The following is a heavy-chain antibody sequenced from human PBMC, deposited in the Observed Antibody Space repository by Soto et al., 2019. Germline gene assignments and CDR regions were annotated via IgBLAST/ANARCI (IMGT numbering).Heavy chain of an antibody. Sequence: EVQLLESGGGLVQPGGSLRLSCAASGFTFSSYAMSCVRLAPRKGLEWVSAISGSGGSTYYADSVKGRFTIYRDNSKKTQYLQMKRLRAEDTAVYYCEKVPGDYYDSSGYYYYYDHWGQGNKVNVSA. CDR1: GFTFSSYA. J-gene: IGHJ4*02. CDR2: ISGSGGST. V-gene: IGHV3-23*01. D-gene: IGHD3-22*01. CDR3: EKVPGDYYDSSGYYYYYDH.